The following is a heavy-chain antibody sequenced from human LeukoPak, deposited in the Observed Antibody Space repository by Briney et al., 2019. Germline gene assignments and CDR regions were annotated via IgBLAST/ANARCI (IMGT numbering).Heavy chain of an antibody. CDR2: INTNTGNP. CDR3: ARELYSSGYYDDY. J-gene: IGHJ4*02. V-gene: IGHV7-4-1*02. CDR1: GYTFTSYA. D-gene: IGHD6-19*01. Sequence: ASVNVSCKASGYTFTSYAMNWVRQAPGQGREGMGWINTNTGNPTYAQGFTGRFVFSLDTSVSTAYLQISSLKAEDTAVYYCARELYSSGYYDDYWGQGTLVTVSS.